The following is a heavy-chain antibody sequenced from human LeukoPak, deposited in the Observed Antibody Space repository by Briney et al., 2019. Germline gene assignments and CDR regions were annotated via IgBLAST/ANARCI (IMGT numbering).Heavy chain of an antibody. CDR3: ARDRRVGYCSSTSCLNWFDP. CDR1: GYTFTGYY. V-gene: IGHV1-2*02. J-gene: IGHJ5*02. D-gene: IGHD2-2*01. CDR2: INPNNGGT. Sequence: ASVKVSCKASGYTFTGYYIHWVRQAPGQGPQYMGWINPNNGGTNYAPNFQGRVIMTRDTSISTAYMELSRLRSDDTAVYYCARDRRVGYCSSTSCLNWFDPWGQGTLVAVSS.